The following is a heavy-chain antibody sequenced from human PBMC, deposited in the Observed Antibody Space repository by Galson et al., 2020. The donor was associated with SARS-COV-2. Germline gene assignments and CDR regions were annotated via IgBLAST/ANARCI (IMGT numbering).Heavy chain of an antibody. D-gene: IGHD4-17*01. J-gene: IGHJ4*02. CDR1: GYTFTSNG. CDR3: ARIMGVDNDDGDYGWGY. V-gene: IGHV1-18*01. CDR2: ISAYNGNT. Sequence: ASVKVSCKASGYTFTSNGISWVRQAPGQRLEGMVWISAYNGNTNDAQKLHGSVTITTDTSTSTAYMELRSLRSDDTPVYYTARIMGVDNDDGDYGWGYWGEGGLVTVSS.